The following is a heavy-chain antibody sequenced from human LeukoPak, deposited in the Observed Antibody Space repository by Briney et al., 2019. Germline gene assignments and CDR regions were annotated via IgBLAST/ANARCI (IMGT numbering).Heavy chain of an antibody. CDR2: IYYSGST. CDR1: GGSISSSSYY. J-gene: IGHJ4*02. D-gene: IGHD6-19*01. V-gene: IGHV4-39*01. Sequence: SETLSLTCTVSGGSISSSSYYWGWIRQPPGKGLEWIGSIYYSGSTYYNPSLKSRVTISVDTSKNQFSLKLSSVTAADTAVYYCARLVAVAGPYFDYWGQGTLVTVSS. CDR3: ARLVAVAGPYFDY.